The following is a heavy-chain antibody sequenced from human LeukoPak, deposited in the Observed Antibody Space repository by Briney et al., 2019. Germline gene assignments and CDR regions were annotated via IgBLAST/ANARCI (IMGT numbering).Heavy chain of an antibody. J-gene: IGHJ3*02. CDR2: IYYSGST. D-gene: IGHD5-24*01. CDR3: ARDGEMATIKGVDAFDI. V-gene: IGHV4-39*07. Sequence: SETLSLTCTVSGGSISSSSYYWGWLRQPPGKGLEWIGSIYYSGSTYYNPSLKSRVTISVDTSKNQFSLKLSSVTAADTAVYYCARDGEMATIKGVDAFDIWGQGTMVTVSS. CDR1: GGSISSSSYY.